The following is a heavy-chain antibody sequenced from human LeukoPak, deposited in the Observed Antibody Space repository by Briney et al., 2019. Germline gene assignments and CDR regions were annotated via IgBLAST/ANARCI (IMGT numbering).Heavy chain of an antibody. V-gene: IGHV3-23*01. CDR1: VFTFSNYA. CDR2: IIGSGGTT. D-gene: IGHD6-6*01. CDR3: AKGPVRSSPYYFDY. Sequence: GESLSLSCGASVFTFSNYAMTWVRQSPGKGLEWVSTIIGSGGTTFYADSVKGRFTISRDNSKNTLYLQLNSLRAEDTAVYYCAKGPVRSSPYYFDYWGQGTLVTVSS. J-gene: IGHJ4*02.